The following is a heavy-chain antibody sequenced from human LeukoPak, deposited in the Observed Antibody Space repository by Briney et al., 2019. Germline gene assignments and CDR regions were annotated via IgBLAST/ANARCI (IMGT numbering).Heavy chain of an antibody. D-gene: IGHD3-10*01. J-gene: IGHJ4*02. CDR3: ARGPSGSDY. Sequence: ASVKVSCKASGYIFTSYYMHWVRQAPGQGLEWMGMINPTGGSTTYAQRFQGRVTMTSDTSTTTVYMDLSSLKSDDTAVYDCARGPSGSDYWGQGTLVIVSS. CDR1: GYIFTSYY. V-gene: IGHV1-46*01. CDR2: INPTGGST.